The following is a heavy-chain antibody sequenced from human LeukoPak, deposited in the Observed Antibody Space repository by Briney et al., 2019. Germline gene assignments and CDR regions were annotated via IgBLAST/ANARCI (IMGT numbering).Heavy chain of an antibody. V-gene: IGHV3-23*01. CDR3: AKVVVITCFDY. Sequence: GGSLRLSCAASGFTFSGYAMAWVRQAPGKGLEWVSAISGSGGSTYYADSVKGRFTISRDNSKNTLYLQMNSLRAEDTAVYYCAKVVVITCFDYWGQGTLVTVSS. CDR2: ISGSGGST. D-gene: IGHD3-22*01. CDR1: GFTFSGYA. J-gene: IGHJ4*02.